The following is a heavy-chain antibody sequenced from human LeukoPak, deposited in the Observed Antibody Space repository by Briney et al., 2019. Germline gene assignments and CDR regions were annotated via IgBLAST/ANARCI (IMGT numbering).Heavy chain of an antibody. CDR2: ISGGGSRT. D-gene: IGHD3-9*01. V-gene: IGHV3-23*01. Sequence: PGGSLRLSCAASGFTFSSYSMNWVRQAPGKGLEWVSVISGGGSRTYYTDSVKGRFTISRDNSKNTLYLQMNSLRPEDTAVYYCAKGPDKPYYYYYMDVWGKGTTVTVSS. J-gene: IGHJ6*03. CDR3: AKGPDKPYYYYYMDV. CDR1: GFTFSSYS.